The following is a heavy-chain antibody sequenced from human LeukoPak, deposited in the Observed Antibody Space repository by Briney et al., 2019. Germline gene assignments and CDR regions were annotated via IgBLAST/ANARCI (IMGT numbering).Heavy chain of an antibody. Sequence: PGGSLRLSCAVSGFTFSTYAMSWVRQAPGKGLEWVSAISGSGGSTYYADSVKGRFTISRDNSKNTLYLQMNSLRAEDTAVYYCAKVRRLYGDFTFDYWGQGTLVTVSS. CDR1: GFTFSTYA. J-gene: IGHJ4*02. CDR2: ISGSGGST. CDR3: AKVRRLYGDFTFDY. V-gene: IGHV3-23*01. D-gene: IGHD4-17*01.